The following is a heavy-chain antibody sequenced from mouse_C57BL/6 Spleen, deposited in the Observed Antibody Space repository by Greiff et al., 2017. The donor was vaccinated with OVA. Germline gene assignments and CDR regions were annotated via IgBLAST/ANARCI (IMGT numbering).Heavy chain of an antibody. J-gene: IGHJ2*01. CDR1: GYTFTEYT. CDR2: FYPGSGSI. CDR3: AKHDDGYYPYYFDY. Sequence: VHLVESGAELVKPGASVKLSCKASGYTFTEYTIHWVKQRSGQGLEWIGWFYPGSGSIKYNEKFKDKATLTADKSSRTAYMQLSRLTSEDSAVYFCAKHDDGYYPYYFDYWGQGTTLTVSS. D-gene: IGHD2-3*01. V-gene: IGHV1-62-2*01.